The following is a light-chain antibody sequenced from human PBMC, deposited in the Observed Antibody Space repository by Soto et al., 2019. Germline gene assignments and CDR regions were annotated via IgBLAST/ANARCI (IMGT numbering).Light chain of an antibody. CDR2: EAS. CDR1: QSVSTY. CDR3: QQRNNWPWT. J-gene: IGKJ1*01. Sequence: DNVLTQSPDTLSLSPGERATLSCSASQSVSTYLAWYKQKRGPGPRLLTYEASNRATGTPARFSGSGSGTGFTLTISSLEHEDFAVYYCQQRNNWPWTFGQGTKVDSK. V-gene: IGKV3-11*01.